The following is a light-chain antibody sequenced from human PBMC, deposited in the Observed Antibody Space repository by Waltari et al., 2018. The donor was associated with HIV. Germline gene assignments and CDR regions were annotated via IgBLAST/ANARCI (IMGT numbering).Light chain of an antibody. V-gene: IGLV3-25*03. CDR2: QVT. J-gene: IGLJ3*02. CDR1: ALPEQF. Sequence: SYDVTQPSSVSVSPGQTARITCSGDALPEQFVYWYQQKPGQAPALVIYQVTQRPSGIPERFSGSSSGTVATLTIRGVRTEDEADYHCQSADLSGTYWVFGGGTKLTVL. CDR3: QSADLSGTYWV.